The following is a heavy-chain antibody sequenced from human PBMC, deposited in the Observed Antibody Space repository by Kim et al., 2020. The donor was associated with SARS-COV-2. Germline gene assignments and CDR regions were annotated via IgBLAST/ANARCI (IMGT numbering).Heavy chain of an antibody. J-gene: IGHJ2*01. CDR3: AVGLRREDSSGLRVLDL. V-gene: IGHV3-11*01. CDR1: GFTFSDYY. D-gene: IGHD6-25*01. CDR2: ISSSGSTI. Sequence: GGSLRLSCAASGFTFSDYYMSWIRQAPGKGLEWVSYISSSGSTIYYADSVKGRFTISRDNAKNSLYLQMNSLRAEDTAVYYCAVGLRREDSSGLRVLDLWGRGTLVTVSS.